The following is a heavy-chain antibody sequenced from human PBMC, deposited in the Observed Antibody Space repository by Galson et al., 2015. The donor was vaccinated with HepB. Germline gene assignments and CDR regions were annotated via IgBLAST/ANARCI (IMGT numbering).Heavy chain of an antibody. V-gene: IGHV6-1*01. Sequence: ISGDSVSSDIAAWNWIRQSPSRGFEWLGRTYYRSKWFNDYSPSVRSRIIINSDTSKNQLSLTLSSVTAADTAVYYCARPLVLNGRFNPGVGPFHIWGHGTMVTVSA. J-gene: IGHJ3*02. D-gene: IGHD2-8*01. CDR1: GDSVSSDIAA. CDR3: ARPLVLNGRFNPGVGPFHI. CDR2: TYYRSKWFN.